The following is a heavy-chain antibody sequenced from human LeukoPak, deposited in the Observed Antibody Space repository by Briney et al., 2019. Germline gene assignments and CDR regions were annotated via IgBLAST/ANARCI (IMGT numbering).Heavy chain of an antibody. J-gene: IGHJ4*02. CDR1: GFTFSSYE. D-gene: IGHD3-3*01. V-gene: IGHV3-48*03. CDR2: ISSSGSTI. Sequence: GGSLRLSCAASGFTFSSYEMNWVRQAPGKGLEWVSYISSSGSTIYYADSVKGRFTISRDNAKNSLYLQMTSLRAEDTAVYYCASSPLYDFWSGYSLDYWGQGTLVTVSS. CDR3: ASSPLYDFWSGYSLDY.